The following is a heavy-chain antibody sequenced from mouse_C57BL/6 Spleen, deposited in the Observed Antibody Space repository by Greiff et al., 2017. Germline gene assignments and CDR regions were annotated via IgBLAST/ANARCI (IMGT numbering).Heavy chain of an antibody. CDR3: ARKSSTVPYYFDY. J-gene: IGHJ2*01. CDR1: GYTFTSYW. CDR2: IDPSDSYT. Sequence: VQLQQPGAELVMPGASVKLSCKASGYTFTSYWMHWVKQRPGHGLEWIGEIDPSDSYTNYNQKFKGKSTLTVDKSSCTAYMQLRSLTSEDYAVYYCARKSSTVPYYFDYWGQGTTLTVSS. D-gene: IGHD1-1*01. V-gene: IGHV1-69*01.